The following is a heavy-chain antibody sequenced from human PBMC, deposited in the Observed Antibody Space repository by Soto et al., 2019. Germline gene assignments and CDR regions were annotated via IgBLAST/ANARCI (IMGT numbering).Heavy chain of an antibody. CDR3: ARSPEATVTAFDF. D-gene: IGHD4-17*01. CDR1: GGSIISYY. Sequence: PSETLSLTCTVSGGSIISYYLSWIRQRPGKGLEWIGYIYYSGSTYYNPSLKSRVTISVDTSKNQFSLKLSSVTAADTAVYYCARSPEATVTAFDFWGLGTLVTVSS. V-gene: IGHV4-59*06. J-gene: IGHJ4*02. CDR2: IYYSGST.